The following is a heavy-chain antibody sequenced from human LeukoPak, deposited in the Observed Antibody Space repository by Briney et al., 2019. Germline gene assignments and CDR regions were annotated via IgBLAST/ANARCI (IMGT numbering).Heavy chain of an antibody. CDR1: GFTFSSYA. CDR2: IRYDGSNK. CDR3: AKEHYVFGGKSL. Sequence: GGSLRLSCAASGFTFSSYAMSWVRQAPGKGLEWVAFIRYDGSNKYYADSVKGRFTISRDNSKNTLYLQMNSLRAEDTAVYYCAKEHYVFGGKSLWGQGTLVTVSS. D-gene: IGHD3-10*02. J-gene: IGHJ4*02. V-gene: IGHV3-30*02.